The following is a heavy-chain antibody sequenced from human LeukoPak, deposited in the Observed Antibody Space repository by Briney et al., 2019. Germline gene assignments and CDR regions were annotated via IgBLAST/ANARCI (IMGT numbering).Heavy chain of an antibody. CDR1: RFTFSSYA. J-gene: IGHJ4*02. Sequence: GGSLRLSCAPSRFTFSSYAMSWVRQAPGKGLEWVSAISGSGGSTYYADYVKGRFTISRDNSNNTVYLQMNSLRAEDTAVYYCAKSLFGSGWYLVDYWGQGTLVTVSS. CDR2: ISGSGGST. CDR3: AKSLFGSGWYLVDY. V-gene: IGHV3-23*01. D-gene: IGHD6-19*01.